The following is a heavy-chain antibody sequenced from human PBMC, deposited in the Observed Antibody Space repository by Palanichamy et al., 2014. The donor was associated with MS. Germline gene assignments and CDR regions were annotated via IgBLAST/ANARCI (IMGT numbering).Heavy chain of an antibody. J-gene: IGHJ4*02. CDR2: ISYDGSNK. CDR3: AKNGAATHENFDY. CDR1: GFTFSSYG. V-gene: IGHV3-30*18. Sequence: QVQXVESGGGVVQPGRSLRLSCAASGFTFSSYGMHWVRQAPGKGLEWVAVISYDGSNKYYADSVKGRFTISRDNSKNTLYLQMNSLRAEDTAVYYCAKNGAATHENFDYWGQGTLVTVSS. D-gene: IGHD3-10*01.